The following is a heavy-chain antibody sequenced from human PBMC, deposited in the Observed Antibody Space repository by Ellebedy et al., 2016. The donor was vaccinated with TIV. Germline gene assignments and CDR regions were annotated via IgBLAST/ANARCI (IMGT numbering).Heavy chain of an antibody. V-gene: IGHV3-7*01. Sequence: PGGSLRLSCAASGFTFRSKWMSWVRQAPGKGLEWVANIKEDGSEKDYVDLVKGRFTISRDNAKNSLYLQMDSLRPEDTAVYFCARDLWELHFDYYFDYWGQGTLVTVSS. CDR2: IKEDGSEK. CDR3: ARDLWELHFDYYFDY. J-gene: IGHJ4*02. D-gene: IGHD1-26*01. CDR1: GFTFRSKW.